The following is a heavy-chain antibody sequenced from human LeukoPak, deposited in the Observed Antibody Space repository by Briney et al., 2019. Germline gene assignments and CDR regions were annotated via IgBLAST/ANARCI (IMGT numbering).Heavy chain of an antibody. J-gene: IGHJ4*02. D-gene: IGHD2-21*01. V-gene: IGHV3-23*01. CDR2: TSSSDAGT. CDR1: GFTFSSYA. Sequence: GGSLRLSCAASGFTFSSYAMSWVRQAPGKGLEWVTATSSSDAGTYHADSVRGRFTISRDNSKNTLYLQMNSLRAEDAAVYFCAKAPVTSCRGAYCYPFDSWGQGTLVTVSS. CDR3: AKAPVTSCRGAYCYPFDS.